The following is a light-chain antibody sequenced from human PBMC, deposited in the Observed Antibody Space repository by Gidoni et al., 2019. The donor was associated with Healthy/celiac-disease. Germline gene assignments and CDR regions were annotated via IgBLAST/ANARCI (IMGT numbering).Light chain of an antibody. CDR2: GAS. J-gene: IGKJ1*01. Sequence: EIVMTQSPATLSVSPGESATLPCRASQSVSSNLAWYQQKPGQAPRLLIRGASPRATGIPARFSGSGSGTEFTVTISGLRSGGWAVWCGQQYNNWPRWTFGQGTKVEIK. V-gene: IGKV3-15*01. CDR1: QSVSSN. CDR3: QQYNNWPRWT.